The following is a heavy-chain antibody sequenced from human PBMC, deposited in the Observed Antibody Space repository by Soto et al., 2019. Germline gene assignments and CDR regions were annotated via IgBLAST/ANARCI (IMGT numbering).Heavy chain of an antibody. Sequence: GGSLRLSCAASGFTFSSYAMSWVRQAPGKGLEWVSAISGSGGSTYYADSVKGRFTISRDNSKNTLYLQMNSLRAEDTAVYYCAKGIYDYGDYYYYYGMDVWGQGTTVTVSS. V-gene: IGHV3-23*01. D-gene: IGHD4-17*01. CDR3: AKGIYDYGDYYYYYGMDV. J-gene: IGHJ6*02. CDR1: GFTFSSYA. CDR2: ISGSGGST.